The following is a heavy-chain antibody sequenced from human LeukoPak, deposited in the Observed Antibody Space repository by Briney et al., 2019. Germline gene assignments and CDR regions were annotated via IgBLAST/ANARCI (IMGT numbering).Heavy chain of an antibody. Sequence: SETLSLTCAVSGASISSSNWWSWVSQPPGKGLEWMGEIHHSGSTNYNPSPKSRVTVSVDKTKNQFSLKLSSVTAAETAVYYCARHRALGYCSGGSCYSRLYFDYWGQGTLVTVSS. CDR1: GASISSSNW. D-gene: IGHD2-15*01. CDR3: ARHRALGYCSGGSCYSRLYFDY. J-gene: IGHJ4*02. CDR2: IHHSGST. V-gene: IGHV4-4*02.